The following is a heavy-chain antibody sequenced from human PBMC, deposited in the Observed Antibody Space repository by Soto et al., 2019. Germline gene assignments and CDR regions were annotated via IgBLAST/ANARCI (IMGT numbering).Heavy chain of an antibody. CDR2: IYTSGST. D-gene: IGHD2-2*02. Sequence: SETLSLTCTVSGGSISSYYWSWIRQPAGKGLEWIGRIYTSGSTNYNPSLKSRVTMSVDTSKNQFSLKLSSVTAADTAVYYCARFGGYCSSTSCYSDWFDPWGQGTLVTVSS. J-gene: IGHJ5*02. CDR1: GGSISSYY. V-gene: IGHV4-4*07. CDR3: ARFGGYCSSTSCYSDWFDP.